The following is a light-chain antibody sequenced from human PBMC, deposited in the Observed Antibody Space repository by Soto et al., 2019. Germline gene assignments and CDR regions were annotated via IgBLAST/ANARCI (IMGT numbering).Light chain of an antibody. CDR1: SSDVGRYNY. V-gene: IGLV2-8*01. Sequence: QSVLTQPPSASGSPGQSITISCSGTSSDVGRYNYVSWYQQHPGKAPKLIICGVSERPSGVPDRFSGSKSGNTVSLTVSGLQADDEADYYRSSYSDSNNLYVFGTGTKVTVL. J-gene: IGLJ1*01. CDR3: SSYSDSNNLYV. CDR2: GVS.